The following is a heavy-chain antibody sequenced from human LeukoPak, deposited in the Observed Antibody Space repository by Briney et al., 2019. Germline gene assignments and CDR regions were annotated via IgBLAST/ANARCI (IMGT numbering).Heavy chain of an antibody. D-gene: IGHD6-13*01. CDR2: INTNTGNP. V-gene: IGHV7-4-1*02. CDR3: ARGGSSWYGGHAEYFQH. CDR1: GYTFSSYG. Sequence: ASVKVSCKASGYTFSSYGINWVRQAPGQGLEWMGWINTNTGNPTYAQGFTGRFVFSLDTSVSTAYLQISSLKAEDTAVYYCARGGSSWYGGHAEYFQHWGQGTLVTVSS. J-gene: IGHJ1*01.